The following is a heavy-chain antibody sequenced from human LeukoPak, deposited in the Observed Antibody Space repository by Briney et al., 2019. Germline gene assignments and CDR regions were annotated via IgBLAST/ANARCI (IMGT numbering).Heavy chain of an antibody. CDR2: IVVGSGNT. CDR1: GFTFTSSA. V-gene: IGHV1-58*02. D-gene: IGHD3-22*01. CDR3: AATGDYDSSGYYDY. Sequence: ASVKVSCKASGFTFTSSAMQWVRQARGQRLEWIGRIVVGSGNTNYAQKFQERVTITRDMSTSTAYMELSSLRSEDTAVYYCAATGDYDSSGYYDYWGQGTLVTVSS. J-gene: IGHJ4*02.